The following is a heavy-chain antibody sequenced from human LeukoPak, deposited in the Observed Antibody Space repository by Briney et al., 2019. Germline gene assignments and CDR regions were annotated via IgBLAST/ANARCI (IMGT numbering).Heavy chain of an antibody. Sequence: PGGSLRLSCEASGFTFSNAWMSWVRQAPGKGMEWVGRIKSKTDGGTTDYAAPVKGRFTISRDDSKNTLYLQMNSLKTEDTAVYYCTTDYYGSGSYYPTVPFDYWGQGTLVTVSS. J-gene: IGHJ4*02. D-gene: IGHD3-10*01. CDR1: GFTFSNAW. CDR2: IKSKTDGGTT. CDR3: TTDYYGSGSYYPTVPFDY. V-gene: IGHV3-15*01.